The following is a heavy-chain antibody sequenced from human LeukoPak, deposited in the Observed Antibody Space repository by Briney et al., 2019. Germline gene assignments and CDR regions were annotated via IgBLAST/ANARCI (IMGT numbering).Heavy chain of an antibody. CDR3: ARDPSIAVADNPKNWFDP. D-gene: IGHD6-19*01. J-gene: IGHJ5*02. Sequence: ASVKVSCKASGYTFTSYGISWVRQAPGQGLEWMGWISAYNGNTNYAQKLQGRVTMTTDTSTSTAYMELRSLRSDDTAVYYCARDPSIAVADNPKNWFDPWGQGTLVTVSS. CDR2: ISAYNGNT. CDR1: GYTFTSYG. V-gene: IGHV1-18*01.